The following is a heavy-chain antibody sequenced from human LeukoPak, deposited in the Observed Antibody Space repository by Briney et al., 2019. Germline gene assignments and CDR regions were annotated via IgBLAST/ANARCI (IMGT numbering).Heavy chain of an antibody. CDR2: ISWNSGSI. J-gene: IGHJ4*02. CDR3: AKDSSSGWYSGVFDY. CDR1: GFTFNDYA. Sequence: PGGSLRLSCAASGFTFNDYAMHWVRQAPGKGLEWVSGISWNSGSIGYADSVKGRFTISRDNAKNSLYLQMNSLRAEDMALYYCAKDSSSGWYSGVFDYWGQGTLVTVSS. V-gene: IGHV3-9*03. D-gene: IGHD6-19*01.